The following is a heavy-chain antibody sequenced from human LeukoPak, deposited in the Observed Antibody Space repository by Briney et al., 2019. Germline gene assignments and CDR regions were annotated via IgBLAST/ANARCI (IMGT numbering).Heavy chain of an antibody. CDR3: ARAYYDFALSSYGTDV. J-gene: IGHJ6*02. CDR1: GFTVSRNY. CDR2: IYSGDST. V-gene: IGHV3-53*01. Sequence: GGSLRLSCAASGFTVSRNYMSWVRQAPGKGLEWVSVIYSGDSTYYADSAKGRFTISRDNSKNTLYLQMNSLRAEDTAVYYCARAYYDFALSSYGTDVWGQGTTVTVSS. D-gene: IGHD3-3*01.